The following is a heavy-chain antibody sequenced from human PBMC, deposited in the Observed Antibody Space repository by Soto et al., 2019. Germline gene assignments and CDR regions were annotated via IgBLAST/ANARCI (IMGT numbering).Heavy chain of an antibody. V-gene: IGHV4-39*01. Sequence: QLQLQESGPGLVKPSETLSLTCTVSGGSISSSSYYWGWIRQPPGKGLEWIGSIYYSGSTYYNPSLKSRVTISVDTSKNQFPLKLSSVTAADTAVYYCARGGVAAKYFQHWGQGTLVTVSS. CDR2: IYYSGST. J-gene: IGHJ1*01. D-gene: IGHD2-15*01. CDR1: GGSISSSSYY. CDR3: ARGGVAAKYFQH.